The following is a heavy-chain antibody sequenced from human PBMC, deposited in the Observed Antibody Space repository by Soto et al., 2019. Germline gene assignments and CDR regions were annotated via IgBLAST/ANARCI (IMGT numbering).Heavy chain of an antibody. J-gene: IGHJ6*03. CDR3: ARGVLGYCTNDVCSSYYYYYMDV. V-gene: IGHV1-8*01. CDR1: GYTFTRYD. D-gene: IGHD2-8*01. Sequence: ASVKVSCKASGYTFTRYDINWVRQATGQGLEWMGWMNPNSGNTGYAQKFQGRVTMTRNTSISTAYMELSSLRSEDTAVYYCARGVLGYCTNDVCSSYYYYYMDVWGKGTTVTVSS. CDR2: MNPNSGNT.